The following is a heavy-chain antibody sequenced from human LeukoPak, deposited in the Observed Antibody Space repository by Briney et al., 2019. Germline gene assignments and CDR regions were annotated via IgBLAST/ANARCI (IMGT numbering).Heavy chain of an antibody. J-gene: IGHJ4*02. V-gene: IGHV4-34*01. CDR3: ARAPSVLRYCSGGSCFSRGPYYFDY. Sequence: SETLSLTCAVYGGSFSGYYWSWIRQPPGKGLEWIGEINHSGSTNYNPSLKSRVTTSVDTSKNQFSLKLSSVTAADTAVYYCARAPSVLRYCSGGSCFSRGPYYFDYWGQGTPVTVSS. CDR2: INHSGST. CDR1: GGSFSGYY. D-gene: IGHD2-15*01.